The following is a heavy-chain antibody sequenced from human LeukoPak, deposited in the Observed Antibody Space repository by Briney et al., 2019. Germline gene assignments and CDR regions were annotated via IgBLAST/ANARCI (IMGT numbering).Heavy chain of an antibody. CDR2: SYSGGST. CDR3: ARGQAAAGYDYYYYYGMDV. J-gene: IGHJ6*04. Sequence: GGSLRLSCAASGFTVSSNYMSWVRQAPGKGLEWVSVSYSGGSTYYADSVKGRFTISRGNSKNTLYLQMNSLRAEDTAVYYCARGQAAAGYDYYYYYGMDVWGKGTTVTVSS. CDR1: GFTVSSNY. V-gene: IGHV3-53*01. D-gene: IGHD6-13*01.